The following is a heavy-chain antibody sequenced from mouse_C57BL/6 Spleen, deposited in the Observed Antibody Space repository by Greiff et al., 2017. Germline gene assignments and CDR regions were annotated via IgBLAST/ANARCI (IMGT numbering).Heavy chain of an antibody. CDR2: ILPGRGST. D-gene: IGHD2-5*01. J-gene: IGHJ3*01. CDR3: ARGPYSNFAWFAY. CDR1: GYTFTGYW. Sequence: QVQLQQSGAELMKPGASVKLSCKATGYTFTGYWIEWVQQRPGHGLEWIGEILPGRGSTNYNEKFKGKATFTADTSSNTAYMQLSSLTTEDSAIYYCARGPYSNFAWFAYWGQGTLVTVSA. V-gene: IGHV1-9*01.